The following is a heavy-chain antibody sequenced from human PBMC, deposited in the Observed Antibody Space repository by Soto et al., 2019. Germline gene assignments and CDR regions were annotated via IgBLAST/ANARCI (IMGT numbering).Heavy chain of an antibody. D-gene: IGHD3-22*01. CDR3: ARTYYDSSGYYFDY. CDR1: GFTFSSYW. V-gene: IGHV3-7*01. CDR2: IKQDGSEK. J-gene: IGHJ4*02. Sequence: GESLKISCAASGFTFSSYWMSWVRQAPGKGLEWVANIKQDGSEKYYVDSVKGRFTISRDNAKNSLYLQMNSLRAEDTAVYYCARTYYDSSGYYFDYWGQGTLVTVSS.